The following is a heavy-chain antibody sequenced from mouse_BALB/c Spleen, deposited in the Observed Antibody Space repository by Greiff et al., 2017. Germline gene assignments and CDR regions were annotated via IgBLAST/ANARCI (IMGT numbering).Heavy chain of an antibody. J-gene: IGHJ1*01. V-gene: IGHV2-9*02. CDR1: GFSLTSSG. CDR3: ARENRYDSYWYFDV. Sequence: VKLQESGPGLVVPSQSLSITCTVSGFSLTSSGVHWVRQPPGKGLEWLGVIWAGGSTNYNSARMSRKSISKDNSKSQVFLTMNSLQTDDTAMYYCARENRYDSYWYFDVWGAGTTVTVSS. CDR2: IWAGGST. D-gene: IGHD2-14*01.